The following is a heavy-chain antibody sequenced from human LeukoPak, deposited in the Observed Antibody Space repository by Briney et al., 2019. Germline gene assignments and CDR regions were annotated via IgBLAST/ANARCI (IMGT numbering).Heavy chain of an antibody. CDR3: AREPYGSGSYYYN. CDR2: IWNDGSKE. Sequence: GRSLRLSCAASGFTFSTYGMPWVRQAPGKGLEWVAVIWNDGSKEYYADSVKGRFTISRDNSKNTLYLQMNSLRAEDTAVYYCAREPYGSGSYYYNWGQGTLVTVSS. J-gene: IGHJ4*02. D-gene: IGHD3-10*01. CDR1: GFTFSTYG. V-gene: IGHV3-30*19.